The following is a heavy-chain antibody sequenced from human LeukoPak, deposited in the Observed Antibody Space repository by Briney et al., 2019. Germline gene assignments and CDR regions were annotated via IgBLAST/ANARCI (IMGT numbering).Heavy chain of an antibody. CDR3: AKDRWLQLLGYFDY. CDR1: GFTFSSYG. D-gene: IGHD5-24*01. J-gene: IGHJ4*02. Sequence: GRSLRLSRAASGFTFSSYGMHWVRQAPGKGLEWVAVISYDGSNKYYADSVKGRFTISRDNSKNTLYLQMNSLRAEDTAVYYCAKDRWLQLLGYFDYWGQGTLVTVSS. V-gene: IGHV3-30*18. CDR2: ISYDGSNK.